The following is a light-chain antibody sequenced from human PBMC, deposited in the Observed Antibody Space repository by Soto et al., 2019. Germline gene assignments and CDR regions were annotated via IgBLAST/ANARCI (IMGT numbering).Light chain of an antibody. CDR2: GAY. J-gene: IGKJ5*01. CDR3: QQTHDLPRT. CDR1: QYIGTS. V-gene: IGKV1-12*01. Sequence: DIRMTQSPSPESSSLGDRVTITSWASQYIGTSLAWYQQRPGEAPKLRIYGAYRLHVGVPSRFTASGSGTDFTLTITSLQPEDFGIYFCQQTHDLPRTFGLGTRLEIK.